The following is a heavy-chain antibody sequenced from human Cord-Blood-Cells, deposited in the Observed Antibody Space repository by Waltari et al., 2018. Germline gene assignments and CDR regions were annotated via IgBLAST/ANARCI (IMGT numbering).Heavy chain of an antibody. Sequence: QVQLVQSGAEVKKPGSSVKVSCKASGCTFSSYAISWVRQAPGQGLEWMGGIIPIFGTANYAQKVQGRVTITADKSTSTAYMELSSLRSEDTAVYYCARGANSSSWYEYFQHWGQGTLVTVSS. J-gene: IGHJ1*01. V-gene: IGHV1-69*06. D-gene: IGHD6-13*01. CDR1: GCTFSSYA. CDR3: ARGANSSSWYEYFQH. CDR2: IIPIFGTA.